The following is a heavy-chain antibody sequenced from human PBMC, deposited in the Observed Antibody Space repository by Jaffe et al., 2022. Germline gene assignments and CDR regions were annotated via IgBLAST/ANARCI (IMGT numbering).Heavy chain of an antibody. D-gene: IGHD7-27*01. Sequence: QVQLQESGPGLVKPSQTLSLTCTVSGGSISSGSYYWSWIRQPAGKGLEWIGRIYTSGSTNYNPSLKSRVTISVDTSKNQFSLKLSSVTAADTAVYYCAREGTLLKLGIKAFDIWGQGTMVTVSS. CDR2: IYTSGST. CDR3: AREGTLLKLGIKAFDI. V-gene: IGHV4-61*02. CDR1: GGSISSGSYY. J-gene: IGHJ3*02.